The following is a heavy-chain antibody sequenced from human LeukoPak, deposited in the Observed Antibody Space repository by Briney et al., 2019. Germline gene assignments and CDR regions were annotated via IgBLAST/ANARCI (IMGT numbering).Heavy chain of an antibody. CDR1: GGTFSSYA. V-gene: IGHV1-69*13. Sequence: SVKVSCKASGGTFSSYAISWVRQAPGQGLEWMGGIIPIFGTANYAQKLQGRVTITADESTSTAYMELSSLRSEDTAVYYCARDAHEKHAFDIWGQGTMVTVSS. CDR2: IIPIFGTA. CDR3: ARDAHEKHAFDI. J-gene: IGHJ3*02.